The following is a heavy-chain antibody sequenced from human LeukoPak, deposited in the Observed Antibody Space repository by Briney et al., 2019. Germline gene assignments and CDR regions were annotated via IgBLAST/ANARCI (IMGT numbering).Heavy chain of an antibody. CDR1: GGTFSSYA. CDR2: IIPIFGTA. J-gene: IGHJ4*02. CDR3: ARGPREYFDWLEYTY. Sequence: GASVKVSCKASGGTFSSYAISWVRQAPGQGLEWMGRIIPIFGTANYAQKFQGRVTITTDESTSTAYMELSSLRSEDTAVYYCARGPREYFDWLEYTYWGQGTLVTVSS. D-gene: IGHD3-9*01. V-gene: IGHV1-69*05.